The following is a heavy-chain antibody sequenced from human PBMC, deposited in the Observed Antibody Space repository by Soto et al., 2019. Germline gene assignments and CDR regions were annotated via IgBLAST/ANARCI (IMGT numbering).Heavy chain of an antibody. CDR2: ISSTSSTI. CDR1: GFSFSSYS. Sequence: EVQLVESGGGLVQPGGSLRLSCAASGFSFSSYSMNWVRQAPGKGLEWVSYISSTSSTIFYADSVKGRFTVARDNAKNSLYLQMNSLRAEDTAGYYCARGRWDYCSGSHFDYWGQGTLVTVSS. D-gene: IGHD3-10*01. V-gene: IGHV3-48*01. CDR3: ARGRWDYCSGSHFDY. J-gene: IGHJ4*02.